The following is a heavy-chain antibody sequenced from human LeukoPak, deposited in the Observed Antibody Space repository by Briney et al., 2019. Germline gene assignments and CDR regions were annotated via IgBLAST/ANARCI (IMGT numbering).Heavy chain of an antibody. CDR3: ARDLSRSTAALGKNWSDP. CDR2: IIPIFGTA. CDR1: GGTFSSYA. D-gene: IGHD3-10*01. Sequence: SVKVSCKASGGTFSSYAISWVRQAPGQGLEWMGGIIPIFGTANYAQKFQGRVTITTDESTSTAYMELSSLRSEDTAVYYCARDLSRSTAALGKNWSDPWGQGTLVTVSS. V-gene: IGHV1-69*05. J-gene: IGHJ5*02.